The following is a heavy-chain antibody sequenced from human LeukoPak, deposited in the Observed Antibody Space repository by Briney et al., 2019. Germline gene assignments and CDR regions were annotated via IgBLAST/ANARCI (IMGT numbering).Heavy chain of an antibody. CDR3: ARAADFDWPYNWFDP. J-gene: IGHJ5*02. CDR1: GGSISSSNYY. V-gene: IGHV4-39*07. Sequence: SETLSLTCSVSGGSISSSNYYWDWIRQPPGKGLEWIGSIYSSGSTYYNPSLKSRVTISVDTSKNQFSLRLSSVTAADTAVYYCARAADFDWPYNWFDPWGQGTLVTVSS. D-gene: IGHD3-9*01. CDR2: IYSSGST.